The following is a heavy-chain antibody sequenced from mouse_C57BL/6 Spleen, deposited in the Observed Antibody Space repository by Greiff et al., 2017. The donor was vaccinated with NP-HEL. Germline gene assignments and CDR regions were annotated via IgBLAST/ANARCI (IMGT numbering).Heavy chain of an antibody. CDR1: GYTFTSYW. Sequence: VQLQQPGAELVKPGASVKLSCKASGYTFTSYWMQWVKQRPGQGLEWIGEIDPSDSYTNYNQKFKGKATLTVDTSSSTAYMQLSSLTSEDSAVYYCARNYYDYDEAFDYWGQGTTLTVSS. CDR3: ARNYYDYDEAFDY. V-gene: IGHV1-50*01. CDR2: IDPSDSYT. J-gene: IGHJ2*01. D-gene: IGHD2-4*01.